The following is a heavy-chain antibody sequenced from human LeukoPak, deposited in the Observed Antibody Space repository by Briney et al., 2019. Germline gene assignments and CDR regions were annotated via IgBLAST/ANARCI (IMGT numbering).Heavy chain of an antibody. D-gene: IGHD3-9*01. Sequence: ASVKVSCKASGYTFTSYYMHWVRQAPGQGLEWMGMINPSGGSTNYAQRFQGRVTMTRDTSTSTVYMELSSLRSEDTAVYYCARMGYDILTGYYMFDYWGQGTLVTVSS. CDR2: INPSGGST. V-gene: IGHV1-46*01. CDR3: ARMGYDILTGYYMFDY. J-gene: IGHJ4*02. CDR1: GYTFTSYY.